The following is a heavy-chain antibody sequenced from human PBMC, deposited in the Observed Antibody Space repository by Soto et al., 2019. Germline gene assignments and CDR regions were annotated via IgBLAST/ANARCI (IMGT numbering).Heavy chain of an antibody. CDR2: ISGSGGST. J-gene: IGHJ4*02. CDR1: GFTFSSYA. D-gene: IGHD2-21*02. Sequence: GGSLRLSCAASAASGFTFSSYAMSWVRQAPGKGLEWVSGISGSGGSTYYADSVKGRFTISRDNSKNMLYLQMNSLRAEDTAVYYCAKDRTHIVEVTSFDYWGQGTLVTVSS. V-gene: IGHV3-23*01. CDR3: AKDRTHIVEVTSFDY.